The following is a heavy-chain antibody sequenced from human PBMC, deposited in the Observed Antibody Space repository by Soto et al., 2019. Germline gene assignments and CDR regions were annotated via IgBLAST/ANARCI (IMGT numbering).Heavy chain of an antibody. V-gene: IGHV3-30*18. CDR3: AKSNWNTNYYYYYGMDV. CDR1: GFTFSSYG. D-gene: IGHD1-20*01. J-gene: IGHJ6*02. CDR2: ISYDGSNK. Sequence: QVQLVESGGGVVQPGRSLRLSCAASGFTFSSYGMHWVRQAPGKGLEWVAVISYDGSNKYHADSVKGRFTISRDNSKNTLYLQINSLRAEDTAVYYCAKSNWNTNYYYYYGMDVWGQGTTVTVSS.